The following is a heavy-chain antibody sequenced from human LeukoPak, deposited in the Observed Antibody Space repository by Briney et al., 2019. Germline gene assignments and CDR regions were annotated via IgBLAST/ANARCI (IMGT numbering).Heavy chain of an antibody. J-gene: IGHJ4*02. Sequence: SETLSLTCAVSGGSFSGYYWSWIRQHPGKGLEWIGYIYYSGSTYYNPSLKSRVTISVDTSKNQFSLKLSSVTAADTAVYYCARVTTVTRFDYWGQGTLVTVSS. V-gene: IGHV4-31*11. D-gene: IGHD4-17*01. CDR3: ARVTTVTRFDY. CDR2: IYYSGST. CDR1: GGSFSGYY.